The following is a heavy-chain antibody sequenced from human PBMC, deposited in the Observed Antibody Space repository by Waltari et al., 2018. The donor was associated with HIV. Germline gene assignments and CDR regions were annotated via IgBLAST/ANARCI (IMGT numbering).Heavy chain of an antibody. Sequence: EVHLVESGGGLVKRGGSLRLSWAASGFSFSSYSWNWVRQAPGKGLEWVSSISSSSNFIYYADSVKGRFTISRDNAKNSLYLQMNSLRAEDTAVYYCARDGGSPPNRWFDPWGQGTLVTVSS. D-gene: IGHD1-26*01. CDR3: ARDGGSPPNRWFDP. CDR2: ISSSSNFI. V-gene: IGHV3-21*01. J-gene: IGHJ5*02. CDR1: GFSFSSYS.